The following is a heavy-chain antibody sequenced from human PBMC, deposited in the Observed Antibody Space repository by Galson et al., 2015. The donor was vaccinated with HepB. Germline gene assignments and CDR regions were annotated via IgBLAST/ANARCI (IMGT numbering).Heavy chain of an antibody. Sequence: SLRLSCAASGFTFIYYSMNWVRQAPGKGLEWVSSISTSGNNKFYADSVKGRFTISRDNAKNSLYLQMNSLRVEDTAVYYCAPILSARVDFTFDSWGQGTLVTVSS. CDR3: APILSARVDFTFDS. J-gene: IGHJ4*02. CDR1: GFTFIYYS. D-gene: IGHD2-15*01. CDR2: ISTSGNNK. V-gene: IGHV3-21*01.